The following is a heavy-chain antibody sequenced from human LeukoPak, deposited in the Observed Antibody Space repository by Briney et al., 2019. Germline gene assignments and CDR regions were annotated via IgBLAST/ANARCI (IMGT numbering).Heavy chain of an antibody. CDR1: GYTFTSCD. CDR3: TRGSSGRRDN. CDR2: MNPNSGNT. J-gene: IGHJ4*02. V-gene: IGHV1-8*01. Sequence: SSVKVSCKASGYTFTSCDINWVRQATGQGLEWMGWMNPNSGNTGYGQSFQGRITMTRDISIGTAYMELSNLTSEDTAIYYCTRGSSGRRDNWGQGTLVTVSA. D-gene: IGHD6-19*01.